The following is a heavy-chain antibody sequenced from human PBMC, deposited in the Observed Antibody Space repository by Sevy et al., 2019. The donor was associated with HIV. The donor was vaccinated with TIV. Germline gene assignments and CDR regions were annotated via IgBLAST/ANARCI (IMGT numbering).Heavy chain of an antibody. CDR3: ARALVVPAEGGMDV. D-gene: IGHD2-2*01. CDR1: GFTVSSYE. CDR2: ISSSGSTL. J-gene: IGHJ6*02. V-gene: IGHV3-48*03. Sequence: GGSLRLSCAASGFTVSSYEMNWVRQAPGKGLEWVSYISSSGSTLYYADSVKGRFTISRDNAKNSLYLQMNSLRAEDTAVYYCARALVVPAEGGMDVWGQGTTVTVSS.